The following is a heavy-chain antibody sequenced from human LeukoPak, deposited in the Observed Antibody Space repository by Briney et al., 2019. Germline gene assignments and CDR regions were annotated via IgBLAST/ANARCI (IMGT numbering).Heavy chain of an antibody. CDR2: ISYDGSNK. CDR3: ARDPGRYGSGSYGGH. Sequence: GGSLRLSCAASGFTFSSYAMHWVRQAPGKGLEWVAVISYDGSNKYYADSVKGRFTISRDNSKNTLYLQMNSLRAEDTAVYYCARDPGRYGSGSYGGHWGQGTLVTVSS. V-gene: IGHV3-30-3*01. CDR1: GFTFSSYA. J-gene: IGHJ4*02. D-gene: IGHD3-10*01.